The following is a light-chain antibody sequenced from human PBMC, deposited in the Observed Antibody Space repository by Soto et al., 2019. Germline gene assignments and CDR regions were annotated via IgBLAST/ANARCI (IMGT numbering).Light chain of an antibody. V-gene: IGLV1-44*01. CDR1: SSNVGGNP. CDR2: TNT. CDR3: ASWNDSLNGPV. Sequence: QSVLTQPPSASGTPGQRVTISCSGSSSNVGGNPVNWYQHVPTTAPKLLIYTNTQRPSGVPDRFSGSKSGTSASLAISGLHSEDKADYYCASWNDSLNGPVFGTGTKVTVL. J-gene: IGLJ1*01.